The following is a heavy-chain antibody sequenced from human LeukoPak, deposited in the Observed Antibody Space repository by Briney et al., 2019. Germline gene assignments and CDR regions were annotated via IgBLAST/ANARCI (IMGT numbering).Heavy chain of an antibody. Sequence: SETLSLTCTVSGGSISSYYWSWIRQPPGKGLEWIGCIYYSGSTNYNPSLKSRVTISVDTSKNQFSLKLSSVTAADTAVYYCARVPSGSMITFGDGSEVWGQGTLVTVSS. D-gene: IGHD3-16*01. J-gene: IGHJ4*02. CDR2: IYYSGST. CDR1: GGSISSYY. V-gene: IGHV4-59*01. CDR3: ARVPSGSMITFGDGSEV.